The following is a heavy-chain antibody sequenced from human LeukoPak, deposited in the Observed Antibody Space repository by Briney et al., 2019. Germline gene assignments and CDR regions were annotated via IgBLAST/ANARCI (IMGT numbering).Heavy chain of an antibody. CDR2: IKQDGGEK. CDR3: ARDKVVGATYFDY. V-gene: IGHV3-7*01. CDR1: GLTFSSHW. D-gene: IGHD1-26*01. J-gene: IGHJ4*02. Sequence: GESLRLSCAGSGLTFSSHWMSWVRQAPGKGPEWVANIKQDGGEKYYVDSVKGRFTISRDNAKNSLYLQMNSLRAEDTAVYYCARDKVVGATYFDYWGQGILVTVSS.